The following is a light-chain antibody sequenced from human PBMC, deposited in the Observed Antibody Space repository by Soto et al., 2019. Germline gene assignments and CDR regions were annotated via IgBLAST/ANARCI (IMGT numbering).Light chain of an antibody. CDR1: QSVSSY. CDR3: QKRSNWPAIT. CDR2: DAS. V-gene: IGKV3-11*01. J-gene: IGKJ5*01. Sequence: EIVLTQSPATLSLSPGERATLSCRASQSVSSYLAWYQQKPGQAPRLLIYDASNRATGIPARFSGSGSGTDFTLTISSLEPEEFAVYYCQKRSNWPAITFGQGTRLEIK.